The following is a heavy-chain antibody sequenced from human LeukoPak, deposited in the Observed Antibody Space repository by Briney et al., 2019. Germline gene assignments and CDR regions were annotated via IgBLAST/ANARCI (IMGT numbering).Heavy chain of an antibody. CDR1: GFTFSSYG. CDR3: AKAHYCDSSVEGIDAFDI. V-gene: IGHV3-30*18. CDR2: ISYDGSNK. J-gene: IGHJ3*02. Sequence: GGSLRLSCAASGFTFSSYGMHWVRQAPGKGLEWVAVISYDGSNKYYADSVKGRFTISRDNSKNTLYLQMNSLRAEDTAVYYCAKAHYCDSSVEGIDAFDIWGQGTMVTVSS. D-gene: IGHD3-22*01.